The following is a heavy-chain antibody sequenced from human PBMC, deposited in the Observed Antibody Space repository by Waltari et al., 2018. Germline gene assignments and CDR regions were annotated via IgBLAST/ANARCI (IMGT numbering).Heavy chain of an antibody. D-gene: IGHD6-13*01. J-gene: IGHJ4*02. Sequence: EVQLVASGGGLVKPGGSLSLSCSASGFTFSTYSLTSVRQAPGKGLEWVSSISSSSSYIYYADSVKGRFTISRDNAKNSLYLQMNSLRAEDTAVYYCARDSSSWYHIDYWGQGTLVTVSS. CDR1: GFTFSTYS. V-gene: IGHV3-21*01. CDR3: ARDSSSWYHIDY. CDR2: ISSSSSYI.